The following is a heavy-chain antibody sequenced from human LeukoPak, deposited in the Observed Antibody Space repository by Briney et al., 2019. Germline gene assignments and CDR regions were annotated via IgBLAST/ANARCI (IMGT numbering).Heavy chain of an antibody. CDR2: ISSSSDTI. CDR1: GFSFSSYS. D-gene: IGHD2-2*01. Sequence: QPGGSLRLSCAVSGFSFSSYSMNWVCQAPGKGLEWVSYISSSSDTIYYADSVKGRFTISRDNAKNSLYLQMNSLRAEDTAVYYCARDTRGQSDYGGQGTLVTVSS. V-gene: IGHV3-48*04. CDR3: ARDTRGQSDY. J-gene: IGHJ4*02.